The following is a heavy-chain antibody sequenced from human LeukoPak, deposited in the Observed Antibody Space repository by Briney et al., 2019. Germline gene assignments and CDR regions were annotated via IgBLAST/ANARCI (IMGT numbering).Heavy chain of an antibody. V-gene: IGHV4-34*01. D-gene: IGHD4-11*01. Sequence: SETLSLPCAVYGGSFSGYYWIWIRQPPGKGLEWIGEINHSGSTNYNPSLESRVTISVDTSKNQFSLKLSSVTAADTAVYYCARALHPLHAKHYYHYYYMDVWGKGTTVTVSS. CDR2: INHSGST. CDR1: GGSFSGYY. CDR3: ARALHPLHAKHYYHYYYMDV. J-gene: IGHJ6*03.